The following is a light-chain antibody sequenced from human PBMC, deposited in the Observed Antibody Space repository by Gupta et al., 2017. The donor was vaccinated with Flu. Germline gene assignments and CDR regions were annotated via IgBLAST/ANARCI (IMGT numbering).Light chain of an antibody. CDR1: QSVSSN. J-gene: IGKJ2*01. Sequence: RASQSVSSNLAWYQQKPGQAPRLLIYGASTRATGIPARFSGSGSGTEFTLTISSLQSEDFAVYYCQQYNNWPYTFGQGTKVEIK. V-gene: IGKV3-15*01. CDR2: GAS. CDR3: QQYNNWPYT.